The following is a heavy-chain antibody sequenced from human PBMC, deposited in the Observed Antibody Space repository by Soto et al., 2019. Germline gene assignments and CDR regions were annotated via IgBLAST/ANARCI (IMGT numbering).Heavy chain of an antibody. CDR3: ARVGVFAVAKISRGRGSSGQYLKY. D-gene: IGHD5-12*01. J-gene: IGHJ4*01. V-gene: IGHV1-3*01. CDR2: INAGNGNT. Sequence: ASVKVSCKASGYTFTSYAMHWVRQAPGQRLEWMGWINAGNGNTKYSQKFQGRVTITRDTSASTAYMELSSLRSEDTAVYYCARVGVFAVAKISRGRGSSGQYLKYWG. CDR1: GYTFTSYA.